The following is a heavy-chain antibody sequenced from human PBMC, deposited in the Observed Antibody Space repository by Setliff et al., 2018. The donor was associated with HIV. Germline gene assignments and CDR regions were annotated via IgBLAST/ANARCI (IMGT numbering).Heavy chain of an antibody. Sequence: SETLSLTCTVSGDSISSSNYYWDWIRQPPGRGLDWIASIKYVGRTFYNPSLKSRVTISVDTSKNHFSLNLRAVSAADTAVYFCVRDRGDGTEGLDYWGRGTLVTVSS. D-gene: IGHD3-10*01. J-gene: IGHJ4*02. CDR3: VRDRGDGTEGLDY. CDR2: IKYVGRT. CDR1: GDSISSSNYY. V-gene: IGHV4-39*07.